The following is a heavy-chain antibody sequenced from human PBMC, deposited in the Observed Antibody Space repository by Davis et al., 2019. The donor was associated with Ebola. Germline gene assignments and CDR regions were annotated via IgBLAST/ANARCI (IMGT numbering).Heavy chain of an antibody. CDR1: GGSISSYY. Sequence: SETLSLTCTVSGGSISSYYWNWIRQPPGKGLEWIGYIYSNGNTNYNPSLKSRVSMSVDTSKNQFSLKLSSVTAADTAVYYCARGNYGDYIVLYYYNMDVWGQGTTVTVSS. V-gene: IGHV4-4*09. CDR3: ARGNYGDYIVLYYYNMDV. J-gene: IGHJ6*02. CDR2: IYSNGNT. D-gene: IGHD4-17*01.